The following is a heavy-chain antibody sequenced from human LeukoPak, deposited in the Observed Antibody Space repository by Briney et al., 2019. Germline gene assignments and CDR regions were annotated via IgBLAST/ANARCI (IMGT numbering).Heavy chain of an antibody. CDR1: GGSISSSSYY. CDR2: IYYSGST. Sequence: SETLSLTCTVSGGSISSSSYYWGWIRQPPGKGLEWIGSIYYSGSTYYNPSLKSRVTISVDTSKNQFSLKLSSVTAADTAVYYCARGGFVRYFDWLLPNARLYFDYWGQGTLVTVSS. D-gene: IGHD3-9*01. J-gene: IGHJ4*02. V-gene: IGHV4-39*07. CDR3: ARGGFVRYFDWLLPNARLYFDY.